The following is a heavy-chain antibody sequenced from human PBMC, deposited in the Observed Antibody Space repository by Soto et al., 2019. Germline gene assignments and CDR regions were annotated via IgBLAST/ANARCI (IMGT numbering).Heavy chain of an antibody. J-gene: IGHJ6*04. CDR2: IPSGGPT. V-gene: IGHV3-66*01. CDR1: GFTVSSKY. CDR3: ARDDVLCDGGRCYGGPLDV. Sequence: EVQLVESGGGLVQPGGSLRLSCAASGFTVSSKYMSWVRQAPGKGLEWVSLIPSGGPTYYADSVKGRFTISRATPQNTVHLQMDSLRAEDTAVYYCARDDVLCDGGRCYGGPLDVWGKGTTVTVSS. D-gene: IGHD2-15*01.